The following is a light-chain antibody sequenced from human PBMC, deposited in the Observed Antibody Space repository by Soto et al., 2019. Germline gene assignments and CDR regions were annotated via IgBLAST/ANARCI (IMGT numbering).Light chain of an antibody. V-gene: IGKV1-16*01. Sequence: DIHVTQSPSSLSASLGARVTITCRASQGISNYLALFQQKPGKAPKLLVYGASTLQDGVPSRFSGSGSGTDFTLTISRLQPEDFAVYYCQQSYSSWLTFGGGTKV. CDR2: GAS. CDR3: QQSYSSWLT. J-gene: IGKJ4*01. CDR1: QGISNY.